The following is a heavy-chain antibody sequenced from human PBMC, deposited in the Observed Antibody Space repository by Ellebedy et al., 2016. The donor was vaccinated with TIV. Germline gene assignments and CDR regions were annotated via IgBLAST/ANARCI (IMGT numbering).Heavy chain of an antibody. V-gene: IGHV1-46*01. CDR2: INPDIGST. Sequence: ASVKVSXXASGYTFTSYYIHWVRQAPGEGLEWVGVINPDIGSTSYSQKLQGRVTMTTDTSTSTAYMELRSLRSDDTAIYYCARDLGVHWYFDLWGRGTLVTVSS. D-gene: IGHD3-16*01. CDR1: GYTFTSYY. CDR3: ARDLGVHWYFDL. J-gene: IGHJ2*01.